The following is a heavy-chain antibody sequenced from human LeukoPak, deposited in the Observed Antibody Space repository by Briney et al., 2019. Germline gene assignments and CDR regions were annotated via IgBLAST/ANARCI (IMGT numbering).Heavy chain of an antibody. D-gene: IGHD2-2*01. J-gene: IGHJ5*02. CDR3: ARLPPSDIVVVPAAIYWFDP. Sequence: SDTLSLTCAVSAYSISSSNWWAWIRQPPGKGMEWIGYIYYSGSTCYNPSLKSRVTMSVDTSKNQFSLKLSSVTAADTAVYYCARLPPSDIVVVPAAIYWFDPWGQGTLVTVSS. CDR2: IYYSGST. V-gene: IGHV4-28*01. CDR1: AYSISSSNW.